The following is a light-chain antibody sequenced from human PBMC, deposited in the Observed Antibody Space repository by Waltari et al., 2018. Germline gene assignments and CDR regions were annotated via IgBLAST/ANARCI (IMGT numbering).Light chain of an antibody. CDR2: VNSDGSH. CDR3: QTGGHGTWV. J-gene: IGLJ3*02. CDR1: RGHRSNV. Sequence: QLVLTQSPSAPASLGASVKLTCTLNRGHRSNVVAWLQQQPEKGPRYLMKVNSDGSHSKGDEIPDRFSGSSSGAERYLTISSVQSEDEADYYCQTGGHGTWVFGGGTKLTVL. V-gene: IGLV4-69*01.